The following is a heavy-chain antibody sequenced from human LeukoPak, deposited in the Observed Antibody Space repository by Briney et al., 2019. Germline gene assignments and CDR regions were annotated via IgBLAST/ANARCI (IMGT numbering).Heavy chain of an antibody. V-gene: IGHV3-53*01. J-gene: IGHJ6*03. D-gene: IGHD6-19*01. CDR3: AKDSSGWSHIYMDV. Sequence: GGSLRLSCTASGFTVSSIYMSWVRQAPGKGLEWVSVLYSGGSTYYADSVKGRFTISRDNSKNMLYLQMNSLRAEDTAVYYCAKDSSGWSHIYMDVWGKGTTVTVSS. CDR1: GFTVSSIY. CDR2: LYSGGST.